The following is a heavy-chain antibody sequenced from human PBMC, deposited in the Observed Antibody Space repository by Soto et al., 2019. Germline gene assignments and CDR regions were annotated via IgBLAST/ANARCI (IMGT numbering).Heavy chain of an antibody. J-gene: IGHJ3*02. CDR3: ARDLFVVAPNAFDI. Sequence: ASETLFLPCTVSGGSIRSSSYYWGWVRPPPGKGLECIGIIYYSGSTYYNPSLKSRVTISVDTSKNQFSLKLSSVTAADTAVYYCARDLFVVAPNAFDIWGQGTMVTVSS. D-gene: IGHD2-15*01. CDR1: GGSIRSSSYY. V-gene: IGHV4-39*02. CDR2: IYYSGST.